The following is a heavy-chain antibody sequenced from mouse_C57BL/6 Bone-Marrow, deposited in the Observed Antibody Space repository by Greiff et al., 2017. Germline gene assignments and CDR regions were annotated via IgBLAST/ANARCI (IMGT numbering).Heavy chain of an antibody. CDR1: GFTFSSHG. CDR3: ARQGYYYAMDY. V-gene: IGHV5-6*02. J-gene: IGHJ4*01. CDR2: ISSGGSYT. Sequence: EVKLVESGGDLVHPGGSLKLSCAAPGFTFSSHGLSWVRQTPDKRLEFVPTISSGGSYTYYPDSVKGRFTISRDNAKNTLYLQMSSLKSEDTAMYYCARQGYYYAMDYWGQGTSVTVSS.